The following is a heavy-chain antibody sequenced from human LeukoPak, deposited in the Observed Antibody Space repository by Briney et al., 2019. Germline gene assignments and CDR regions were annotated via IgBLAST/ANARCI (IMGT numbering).Heavy chain of an antibody. V-gene: IGHV4-61*02. CDR1: GGSISSGSYY. J-gene: IGHJ4*02. CDR3: ARDGSRGSFYFDY. D-gene: IGHD3-10*01. CDR2: IYTSGST. Sequence: PSRTLSLTCTVSGGSISSGSYYWSWIRQPAGKGLEWIGRIYTSGSTNYNPSLKSRVTMSVDTSKNQFSLKLSSVTAADTSVYYCARDGSRGSFYFDYWGQGTLVTVSS.